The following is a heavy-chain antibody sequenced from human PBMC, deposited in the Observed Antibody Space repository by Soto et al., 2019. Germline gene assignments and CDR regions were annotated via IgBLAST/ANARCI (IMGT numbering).Heavy chain of an antibody. CDR3: AKDRSYGFINCFDP. CDR2: ISWNSGSI. J-gene: IGHJ5*02. D-gene: IGHD5-18*01. CDR1: GFTFDDYA. Sequence: GGSLRLSCAASGFTFDDYAMHWVRQAPGKGLEWVSGISWNSGSIGYADSVKGRFTISRDNAKNSLYLQMNSLRAEDTALYYCAKDRSYGFINCFDPWGQGTLVTVSS. V-gene: IGHV3-9*01.